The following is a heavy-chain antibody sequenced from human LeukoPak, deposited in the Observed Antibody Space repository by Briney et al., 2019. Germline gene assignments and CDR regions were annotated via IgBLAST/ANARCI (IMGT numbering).Heavy chain of an antibody. V-gene: IGHV3-30*04. Sequence: GGSLRLSCAASGFTFSSYAMHWVRQAPGKGLERVAVISYDGSNKYYADSVKGRFTISRDNSKNTLYLQMNSLRAEDTAVYYCARGRMATIDYYYGMDVWGQGTTVTVSS. CDR3: ARGRMATIDYYYGMDV. CDR1: GFTFSSYA. CDR2: ISYDGSNK. J-gene: IGHJ6*02. D-gene: IGHD5-24*01.